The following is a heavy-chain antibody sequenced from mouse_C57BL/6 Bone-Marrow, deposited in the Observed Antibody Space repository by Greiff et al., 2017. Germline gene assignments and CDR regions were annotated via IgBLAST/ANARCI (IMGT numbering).Heavy chain of an antibody. D-gene: IGHD1-1*01. V-gene: IGHV7-1*01. Sequence: EVMLVESGGGLVQSGRSLRLSCATSGFTFSDFYMEWVRQAPGKGLEWIAASRNKANDYTTEYSASVKGRFIVSRDTSQSILYLQMNALRAEDTAIYYCAREPYYGSTWYFDVWGTGTTVTVSS. CDR1: GFTFSDFY. CDR3: AREPYYGSTWYFDV. J-gene: IGHJ1*03. CDR2: SRNKANDYTT.